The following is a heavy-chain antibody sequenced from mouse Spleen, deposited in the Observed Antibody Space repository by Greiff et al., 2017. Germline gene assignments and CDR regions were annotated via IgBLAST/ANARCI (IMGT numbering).Heavy chain of an antibody. J-gene: IGHJ1*01. D-gene: IGHD4-1*01. Sequence: EVQLVESGGGLVKLGGSLKLSCAASGFTFSSYAMSWVRQTPEKRLEWVATISSGGGNTYYPDSVKGRFTISRDNAKNTLYLQMSSLKSEDTAMYYCARQDWDLYWYFDVWGAGTTVTVSS. CDR1: GFTFSSYA. V-gene: IGHV5-9-3*01. CDR2: ISSGGGNT. CDR3: ARQDWDLYWYFDV.